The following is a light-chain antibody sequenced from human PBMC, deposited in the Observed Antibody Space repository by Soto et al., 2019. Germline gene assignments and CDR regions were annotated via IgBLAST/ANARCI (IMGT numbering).Light chain of an antibody. CDR2: SND. V-gene: IGLV1-47*02. Sequence: QSVLTQPPSASGTPGQRVTISCSGSSSNIGSNYVYWYQRLPRTAPKLLIYSNDQRPSGVPDRFSGSKSGTSASLAISGLRSEDEADYYCAAWDDSLSGPVVFGGGTQLTVL. CDR3: AAWDDSLSGPVV. J-gene: IGLJ2*01. CDR1: SSNIGSNY.